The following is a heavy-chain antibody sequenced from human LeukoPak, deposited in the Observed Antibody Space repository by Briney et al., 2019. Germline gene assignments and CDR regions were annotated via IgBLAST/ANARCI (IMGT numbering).Heavy chain of an antibody. Sequence: PSETLSLTCAVSGGSISSGGYSWSWIRQPPGKGLEWIGYIYHSGSTYYNPSLKSRVTISVDRSKNQFSLKLSSATAADTAVYYCARDSQVGATGFDYWGQGTLVTVSS. CDR3: ARDSQVGATGFDY. J-gene: IGHJ4*02. V-gene: IGHV4-30-2*01. CDR2: IYHSGST. CDR1: GGSISSGGYS. D-gene: IGHD1-26*01.